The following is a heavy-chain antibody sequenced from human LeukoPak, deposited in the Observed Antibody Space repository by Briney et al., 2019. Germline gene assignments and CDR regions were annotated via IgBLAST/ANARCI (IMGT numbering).Heavy chain of an antibody. V-gene: IGHV3-11*01. Sequence: PGGSLRLSCAASGFTFSDYYISWIRQAPGKGLEWVSYISSSGNIIYYADSVRDRFTISRDNAKNSLYLQMNSLRAEDTAVYYCARSPSRLQPPRYGLDVWGQGTTVTVSS. CDR2: ISSSGNII. CDR1: GFTFSDYY. CDR3: ARSPSRLQPPRYGLDV. D-gene: IGHD4-11*01. J-gene: IGHJ6*02.